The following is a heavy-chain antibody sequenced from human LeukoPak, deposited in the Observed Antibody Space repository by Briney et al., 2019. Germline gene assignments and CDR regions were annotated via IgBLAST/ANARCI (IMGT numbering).Heavy chain of an antibody. Sequence: GASVKVSCKASGYTFTGYYMHWVRQAPGQGLEWMGWINPNSGGRNYAQKFQGRVTMTRDTSISTAYMELSRLRSDDTAVYYCARESQTTAVGSWELAMGNYFDYWGQGTLVTVSS. CDR2: INPNSGGR. CDR3: ARESQTTAVGSWELAMGNYFDY. J-gene: IGHJ4*02. D-gene: IGHD1-26*01. CDR1: GYTFTGYY. V-gene: IGHV1-2*02.